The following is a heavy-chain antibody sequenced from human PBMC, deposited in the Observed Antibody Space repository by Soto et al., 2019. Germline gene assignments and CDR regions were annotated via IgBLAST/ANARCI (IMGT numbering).Heavy chain of an antibody. CDR2: INVGNGNT. V-gene: IGHV1-3*01. Sequence: ASVKVCCKTPGCTFTRYSIHWVRQAPGQRLEWMGWINVGNGNTRYSQKFQGRLTLTRDTPGNTAYLELNSLISEDTAVYYCATPQDYDGCLDSWGQGTLVTVSP. J-gene: IGHJ4*02. CDR1: GCTFTRYS. D-gene: IGHD3-22*01. CDR3: ATPQDYDGCLDS.